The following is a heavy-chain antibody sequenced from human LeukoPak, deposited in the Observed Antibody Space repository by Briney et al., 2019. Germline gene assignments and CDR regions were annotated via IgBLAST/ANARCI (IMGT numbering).Heavy chain of an antibody. CDR2: TNSDGSRT. J-gene: IGHJ4*02. D-gene: IGHD3-10*01. Sequence: GSLRLSCAASGFSFSGYWMHWVRQAPGKGLVWVSHTNSDGSRTTYADSVKGRFTISRDNAKNTLYLQVNSLRAEDTAVYYCASVPRYDSGSYSLDYWGQGTLVTVSS. CDR1: GFSFSGYW. V-gene: IGHV3-74*01. CDR3: ASVPRYDSGSYSLDY.